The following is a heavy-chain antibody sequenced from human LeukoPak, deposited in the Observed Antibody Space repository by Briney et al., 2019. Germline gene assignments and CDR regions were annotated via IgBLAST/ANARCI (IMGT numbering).Heavy chain of an antibody. Sequence: ASVKVSCKASGGTFSSYAISWVRQAPGQGLEWMGRIIPILGIANYAQKFQGRVTITADKSTSTAYMELSSLRSEDTAVYYCARASITIFGVGDKYYFDYWGQGTLVTVSS. CDR2: IIPILGIA. J-gene: IGHJ4*02. CDR1: GGTFSSYA. CDR3: ARASITIFGVGDKYYFDY. D-gene: IGHD3-3*01. V-gene: IGHV1-69*04.